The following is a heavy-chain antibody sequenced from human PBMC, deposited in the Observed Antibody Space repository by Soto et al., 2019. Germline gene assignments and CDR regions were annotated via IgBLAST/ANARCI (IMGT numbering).Heavy chain of an antibody. Sequence: SETLSLTCTVSGDSISSYYWSWIRQPPGKGLEWIGYIYYSGSTNYNPSLKSRVTISVDTSKNQFSLKLSSVTAADTAVYYCARYYDFWSGYYPYYYYGMDVWGQGTTVTVSS. CDR3: ARYYDFWSGYYPYYYYGMDV. CDR2: IYYSGST. CDR1: GDSISSYY. V-gene: IGHV4-59*01. J-gene: IGHJ6*02. D-gene: IGHD3-3*01.